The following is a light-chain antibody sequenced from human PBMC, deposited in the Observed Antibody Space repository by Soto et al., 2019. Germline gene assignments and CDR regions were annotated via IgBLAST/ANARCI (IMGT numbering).Light chain of an antibody. J-gene: IGKJ5*01. V-gene: IGKV3-11*01. CDR3: EEGSYWPIT. Sequence: EIVLTQSPATLSLCPGERATISCRGSQSVRSHFVWYPQKPGQAPRLLIYEASNRATGIPARFSGSAAGTDFTLTISSVEPEDFAVYYWEEGSYWPITFGQGTRVESK. CDR1: QSVRSH. CDR2: EAS.